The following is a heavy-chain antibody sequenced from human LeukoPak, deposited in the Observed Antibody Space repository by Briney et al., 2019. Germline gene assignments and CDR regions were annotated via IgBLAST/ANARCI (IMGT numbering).Heavy chain of an antibody. CDR3: ARDGGSNNYWFDP. CDR1: GDSISRSNIY. J-gene: IGHJ5*02. CDR2: IYYSGSS. D-gene: IGHD1-20*01. V-gene: IGHV4-39*07. Sequence: SETLSLTCAVSGDSISRSNIYWVWIRQPPGKGLEWIGNIYYSGSSHYNLSLESRVTMSADTSKNQFSLILTSVTAADTAMYYCARDGGSNNYWFDPWGQGTLVTVSS.